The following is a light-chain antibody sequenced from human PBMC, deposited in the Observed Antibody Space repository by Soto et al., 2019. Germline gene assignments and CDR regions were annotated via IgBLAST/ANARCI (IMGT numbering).Light chain of an antibody. Sequence: EIVLTQSPATLSLSPGERATLSCRASQSVSSYLAWYQQKPGQAPRLLTYGTSSRATGIPDRFSGSGSGTDFTLTISGLEPEDFAVYYCQQRSNWQVTFGQGTRLE. CDR3: QQRSNWQVT. CDR1: QSVSSY. J-gene: IGKJ5*01. V-gene: IGKV3-11*01. CDR2: GTS.